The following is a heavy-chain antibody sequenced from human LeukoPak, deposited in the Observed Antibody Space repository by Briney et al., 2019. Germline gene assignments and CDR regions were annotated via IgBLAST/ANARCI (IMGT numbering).Heavy chain of an antibody. CDR1: GFTLSSYA. Sequence: GGSLRLSCAASGFTLSSYAMHWVRQAPGKGLEWVANIKEDGSDKQYVDSVRGRFTISRDNAKNSVSLQMDGLRAEDTAVYHCVRESDVWSGPGIGRPLDVWGKGTTVTVSS. J-gene: IGHJ6*04. D-gene: IGHD3-3*01. CDR3: VRESDVWSGPGIGRPLDV. CDR2: IKEDGSDK. V-gene: IGHV3-7*01.